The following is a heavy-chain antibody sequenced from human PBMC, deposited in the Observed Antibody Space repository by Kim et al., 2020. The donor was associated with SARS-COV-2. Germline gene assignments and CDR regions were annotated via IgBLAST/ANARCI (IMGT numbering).Heavy chain of an antibody. V-gene: IGHV4-59*01. J-gene: IGHJ4*02. CDR3: ARAFYYGSGTYPFDY. D-gene: IGHD3-10*01. Sequence: LSLKVRCTISVDTSKNQLSLNLSSVTAADTAVYYCARAFYYGSGTYPFDYWGQGILVTVSS.